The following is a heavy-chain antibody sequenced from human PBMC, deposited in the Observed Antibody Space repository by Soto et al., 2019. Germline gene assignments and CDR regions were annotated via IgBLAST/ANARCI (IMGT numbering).Heavy chain of an antibody. V-gene: IGHV3-23*01. CDR1: GFTFSSYA. J-gene: IGHJ6*03. CDR3: AKVWLTVIVYDYYRDV. Sequence: GGSLRLSCAASGFTFSSYAMSWVRQAPGKGLEWVSAISGSGGSTYYADSVKGRFTISRDNSKNTLYLQMNSLRAEDTAVYYCAKVWLTVIVYDYYRDVWGKGTTVTVPS. CDR2: ISGSGGST. D-gene: IGHD3-22*01.